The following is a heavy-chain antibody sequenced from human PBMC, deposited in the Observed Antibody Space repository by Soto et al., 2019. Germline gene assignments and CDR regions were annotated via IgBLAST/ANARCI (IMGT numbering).Heavy chain of an antibody. V-gene: IGHV4-59*01. J-gene: IGHJ6*02. CDR2: IYYSGST. CDR3: ARAYGSYYYYYGMDV. CDR1: GGSISSYY. D-gene: IGHD1-26*01. Sequence: TSETLSLTCTVSGGSISSYYWSWIRQPPGKGLEWIGYIYYSGSTNYNPSLKSRVTISVDTSKNQFSLKPSSVTAADTAVYYCARAYGSYYYYYGMDVWGQGTTVTVSS.